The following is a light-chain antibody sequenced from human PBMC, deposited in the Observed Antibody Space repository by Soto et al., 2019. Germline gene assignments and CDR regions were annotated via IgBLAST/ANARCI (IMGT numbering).Light chain of an antibody. CDR1: QSVRSW. CDR2: DAS. V-gene: IGKV1-5*01. Sequence: DIQMTQCPATLSASVGDRVTITCRASQSVRSWLAWYQQKPGTAPKLLIFDASRLESGVPSRFSGSASGTEFTLTISSLQPDDFATYYCQQYDNYPLTFGGGTKVDI. J-gene: IGKJ4*01. CDR3: QQYDNYPLT.